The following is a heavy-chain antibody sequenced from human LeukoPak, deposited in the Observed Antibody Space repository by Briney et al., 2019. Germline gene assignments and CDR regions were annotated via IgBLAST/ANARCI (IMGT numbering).Heavy chain of an antibody. D-gene: IGHD4-11*01. V-gene: IGHV3-23*01. CDR3: VREYSNYPRTCFDS. J-gene: IGHJ5*01. Sequence: GGSLRLSCAVSGFTFTKYAVSLVRQGPEKGLEWASAISERGDATYYADSVKGRFTISRDSSQNTVYLQMYSLRVEDAPVYNCVREYSNYPRTCFDSWGQGTLVTVSS. CDR2: ISERGDAT. CDR1: GFTFTKYA.